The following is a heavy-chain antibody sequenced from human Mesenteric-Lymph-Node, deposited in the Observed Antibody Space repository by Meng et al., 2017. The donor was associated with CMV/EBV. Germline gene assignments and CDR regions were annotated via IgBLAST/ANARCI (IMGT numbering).Heavy chain of an antibody. CDR3: AKNAKLSSGYFDY. CDR1: GFTFSSYA. Sequence: GGSLRLSCAASGFTFSSYAMGWVRQAPGKGLEWVSAIYSGGSSTYYVDSVRGRFTISRDNSKNTLYLQMNSLRAEDTALYYCAKNAKLSSGYFDYWGQGTLVTVSS. D-gene: IGHD6-6*01. CDR2: IYSGGSST. J-gene: IGHJ4*02. V-gene: IGHV3-23*03.